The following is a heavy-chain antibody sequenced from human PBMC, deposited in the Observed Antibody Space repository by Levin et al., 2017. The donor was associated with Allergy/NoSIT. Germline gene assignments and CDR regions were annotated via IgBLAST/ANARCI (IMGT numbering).Heavy chain of an antibody. J-gene: IGHJ4*02. CDR3: ARSGQFWAPDY. Sequence: PSETLSLTCAVFGHSISSTFYWGWIRQPPGKGLEWIGTIYHSGTTYYNPSLKSRVTISVDTSKNQFSLKLSTVTAADTAVYYCARSGQFWAPDYWGQGTLVTVSS. D-gene: IGHD5-24*01. CDR1: GHSISSTFY. CDR2: IYHSGTT. V-gene: IGHV4-38-2*01.